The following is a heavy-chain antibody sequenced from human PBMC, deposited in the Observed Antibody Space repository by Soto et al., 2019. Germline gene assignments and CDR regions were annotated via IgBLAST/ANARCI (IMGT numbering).Heavy chain of an antibody. J-gene: IGHJ5*02. V-gene: IGHV1-18*04. CDR1: GYRLIDYG. CDR3: ARDRNHGLDT. CDR2: IRPYNGNT. D-gene: IGHD1-1*01. Sequence: ASVKVSCKASGYRLIDYGISWVRQAPGQGLEWMGWIRPYNGNTNYPQKLQGRVIMTTETSTTTAYMELRSLRSDDTAVYYCARDRNHGLDTWGQGTPVTVSS.